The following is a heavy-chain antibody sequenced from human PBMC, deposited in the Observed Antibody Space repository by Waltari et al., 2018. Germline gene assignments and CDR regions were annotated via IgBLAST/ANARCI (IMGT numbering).Heavy chain of an antibody. CDR1: GFTFSSYA. J-gene: IGHJ4*02. CDR2: ISGSGGST. Sequence: EVQLVESGGGLVQPGGSLRLSCAASGFTFSSYAMSWVRQAPGKGLEWVSAISGSGGSTYYADSVKGRFTISRDNSKNTLYLQMNSLRAEDTAVYYCAKDSLWFGELFHYFDYWGQGTLVTVSS. CDR3: AKDSLWFGELFHYFDY. V-gene: IGHV3-23*04. D-gene: IGHD3-10*01.